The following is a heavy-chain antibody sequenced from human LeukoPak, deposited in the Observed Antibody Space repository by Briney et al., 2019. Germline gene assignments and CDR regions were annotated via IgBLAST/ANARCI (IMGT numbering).Heavy chain of an antibody. D-gene: IGHD2-21*01. J-gene: IGHJ4*02. CDR3: ARDLAGHFGGFYFDP. CDR2: IYYSGST. V-gene: IGHV4-39*07. CDR1: GGSISSSNYY. Sequence: PSETLSLTCTVSGGSISSSNYYWGWIRQPPGKGLEWIGTIYYSGSTYYNPSLKSRVTISVDTSKNQFSLKLSSVTAADTALYYCARDLAGHFGGFYFDPWGQGTLVTVSS.